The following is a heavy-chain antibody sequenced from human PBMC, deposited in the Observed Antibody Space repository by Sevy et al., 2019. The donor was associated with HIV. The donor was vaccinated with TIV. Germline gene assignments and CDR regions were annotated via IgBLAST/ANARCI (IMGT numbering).Heavy chain of an antibody. J-gene: IGHJ4*02. Sequence: SETLSLTCTVSGGSITSLYWNWIRQPPGKGLEWIANIYYNGQINYNPSLRSRVTLSLDTSKNQFSLRLSSVTAADTAMYYCAGENAWGRGYSWGQGTLVTVSS. CDR3: AGENAWGRGYS. D-gene: IGHD1-26*01. CDR2: IYYNGQI. CDR1: GGSITSLY. V-gene: IGHV4-59*08.